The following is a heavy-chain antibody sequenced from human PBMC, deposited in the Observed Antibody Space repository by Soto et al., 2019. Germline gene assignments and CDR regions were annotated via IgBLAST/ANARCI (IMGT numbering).Heavy chain of an antibody. Sequence: GASVKVSCKASGGTFSSYTISWVRQAPGQGLEWMGRIIPILGIANYAQKFQGRVTITADKSTSTAYMELSSLRSEDTAVYYCARDEPNLRIVGAPFHRGFDPWGQGTLVTVSS. CDR1: GGTFSSYT. D-gene: IGHD1-26*01. V-gene: IGHV1-69*04. J-gene: IGHJ5*02. CDR3: ARDEPNLRIVGAPFHRGFDP. CDR2: IIPILGIA.